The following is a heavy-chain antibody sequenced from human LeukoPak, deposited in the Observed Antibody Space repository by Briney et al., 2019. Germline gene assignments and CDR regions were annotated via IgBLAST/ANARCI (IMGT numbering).Heavy chain of an antibody. CDR2: IKSKTDGGTT. J-gene: IGHJ4*02. CDR1: EFTFSNAW. V-gene: IGHV3-15*01. D-gene: IGHD3-3*01. Sequence: GGSLRLSCAGSEFTFSNAWMSWVRQAPGKGLEWVGRIKSKTDGGTTDYAAPVKGRFTISRDDSKNTLYLQMNSLKTEDTAVYYCTTEHYDFWSGYYAETDYWGQGTLVTVSS. CDR3: TTEHYDFWSGYYAETDY.